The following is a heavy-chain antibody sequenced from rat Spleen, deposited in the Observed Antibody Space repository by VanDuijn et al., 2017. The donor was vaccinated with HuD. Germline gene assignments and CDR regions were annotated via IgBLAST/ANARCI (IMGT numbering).Heavy chain of an antibody. CDR2: ISTGGGYT. J-gene: IGHJ2*01. Sequence: VQLKESGPGLVQPSQTLSLTCTVPGFSLSNYVMAWVSQAPTKGLEWVASISTGGGYTYYRDYVKGRFTISRDNAKNTLYLQMDSLRSEDTATYCCTRAGDGSYYAYFDYWGQGVMVTVSS. CDR1: GFSLSNYV. D-gene: IGHD1-12*02. CDR3: TRAGDGSYYAYFDY. V-gene: IGHV5S13*01.